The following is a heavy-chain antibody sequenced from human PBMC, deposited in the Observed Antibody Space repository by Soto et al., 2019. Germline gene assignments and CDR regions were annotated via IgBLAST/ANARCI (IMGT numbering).Heavy chain of an antibody. CDR1: GGSISSYY. D-gene: IGHD5-12*01. V-gene: IGHV4-59*01. CDR2: IYYSGST. Sequence: SETLSLTCTVSGGSISSYYWSWIRQPPGKGLEWIGYIYYSGSTNYNPSLKSRVTISVDTSKNQFSLKLSSVTAADTAVYYCARGNIVATHWGQGTLVTVSS. CDR3: ARGNIVATH. J-gene: IGHJ4*02.